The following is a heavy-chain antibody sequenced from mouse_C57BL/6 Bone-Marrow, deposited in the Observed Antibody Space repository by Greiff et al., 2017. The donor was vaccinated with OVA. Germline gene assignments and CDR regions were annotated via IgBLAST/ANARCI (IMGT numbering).Heavy chain of an antibody. CDR2: IRLKSDNYAT. CDR3: LITTKYFDV. V-gene: IGHV6-3*01. CDR1: GFTFSNYW. D-gene: IGHD1-1*01. Sequence: EVKLEESGGGLVQPGGSMKLSCVASGFTFSNYWMNWVRQSPEKGLEWVAQIRLKSDNYATHYAESVKGRFTISRDDSKSSVYLQMNNLRAEDTGIYYCLITTKYFDVWGTGTTVTVSS. J-gene: IGHJ1*03.